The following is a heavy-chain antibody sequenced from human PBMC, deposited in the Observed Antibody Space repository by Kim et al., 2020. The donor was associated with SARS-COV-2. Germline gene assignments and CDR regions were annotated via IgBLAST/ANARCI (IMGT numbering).Heavy chain of an antibody. J-gene: IGHJ5*02. CDR1: GYTFTSYG. V-gene: IGHV1-18*04. Sequence: ASVKVSCKASGYTFTSYGISWVRQAPGQGLEWMGWISAYNGNTNYAQKLQGRVTMTTDTSTSTAYMELRSLRSDDTAVYYCARDRRFLEWLRYDLTNNWFDPWGQGTLVTVSS. CDR2: ISAYNGNT. D-gene: IGHD3-3*01. CDR3: ARDRRFLEWLRYDLTNNWFDP.